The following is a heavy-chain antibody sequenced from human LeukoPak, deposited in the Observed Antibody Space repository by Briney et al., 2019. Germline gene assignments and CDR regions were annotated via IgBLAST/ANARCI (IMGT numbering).Heavy chain of an antibody. Sequence: PGGSLRLSCAAFGFTFDDYAMHWVRQAPGKGLEWVSGISWNSGSIGYADSVKGRFTISRDNAKNSLYLQMNSLRAEDTALYYCAKGLYYDISPVWFDPWGQGTLVTVSS. CDR2: ISWNSGSI. J-gene: IGHJ5*02. V-gene: IGHV3-9*01. CDR3: AKGLYYDISPVWFDP. D-gene: IGHD3-22*01. CDR1: GFTFDDYA.